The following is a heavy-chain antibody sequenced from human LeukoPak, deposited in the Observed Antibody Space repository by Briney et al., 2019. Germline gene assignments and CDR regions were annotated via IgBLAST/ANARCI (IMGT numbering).Heavy chain of an antibody. J-gene: IGHJ3*02. CDR3: ARDAAGRREYYYDSSGYYGDAFDI. Sequence: GGSLRLSCAASGFTFSSYAMSWVRQAPGKGLEWVSSISSSSSYIYYADSVKGRFTISRDNAKNSLYLQMNSLRAEDTAVYYCARDAAGRREYYYDSSGYYGDAFDIWGQGTMVTVSS. CDR1: GFTFSSYA. CDR2: ISSSSSYI. D-gene: IGHD3-22*01. V-gene: IGHV3-21*01.